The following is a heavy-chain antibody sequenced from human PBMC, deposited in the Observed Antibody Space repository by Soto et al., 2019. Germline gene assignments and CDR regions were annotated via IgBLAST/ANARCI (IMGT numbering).Heavy chain of an antibody. J-gene: IGHJ6*02. CDR1: GFSISSNY. CDR2: IYRGGST. CDR3: ERVYPVVIGLMDA. V-gene: IGHV3-53*01. Sequence: CLTPSCAASGFSISSNYKSWVRQAPGKGLEWGSVIYRGGSTYYADSVNGRFTISRDNSKNTLYLQMNSLRAEDTAVYYCERVYPVVIGLMDAWGQGTTVTVSS. D-gene: IGHD3-22*01.